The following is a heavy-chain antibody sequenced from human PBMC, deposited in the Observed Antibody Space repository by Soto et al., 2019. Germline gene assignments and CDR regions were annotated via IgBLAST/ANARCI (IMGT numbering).Heavy chain of an antibody. CDR1: GFTFNTYG. Sequence: GGSLRLSCAASGFTFNTYGFHWVRQAPGKGLEWVAVIWHDGSNQYYADSVKGRFTLSRDNSKNTVYLQMNSLRAEDTAIYYCARDICSGSYCLDSWGQGTPVTVSS. J-gene: IGHJ4*02. CDR2: IWHDGSNQ. V-gene: IGHV3-33*01. D-gene: IGHD3-10*01. CDR3: ARDICSGSYCLDS.